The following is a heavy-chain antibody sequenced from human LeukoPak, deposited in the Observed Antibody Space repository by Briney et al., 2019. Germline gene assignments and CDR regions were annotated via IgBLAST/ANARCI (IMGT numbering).Heavy chain of an antibody. CDR2: IYYSGST. Sequence: SETLSLTCTVSGGSISSYYWSWIRQPPGKGLEWIGYIYYSGSTNYNPSLKSRVTISVDTSKNQFSLKLSSVTAADTAVYYCARDHPAATIDYWGQGTLVTVSS. CDR1: GGSISSYY. V-gene: IGHV4-59*01. D-gene: IGHD6-13*01. J-gene: IGHJ4*02. CDR3: ARDHPAATIDY.